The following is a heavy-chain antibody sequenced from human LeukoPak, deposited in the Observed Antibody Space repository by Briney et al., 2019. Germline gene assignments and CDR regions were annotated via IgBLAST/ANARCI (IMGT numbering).Heavy chain of an antibody. V-gene: IGHV4-34*12. CDR2: VIHSGST. Sequence: NSSETLSLTCAVYGGPFSGYYWSWVRQSPGKGLEWIGEVIHSGSTNYNPSLKSRVTISVDTSKNQFSLNLRSVTAADTAVYYCARRPGPNILEPAATAGFDYWGQGTLVTVSS. J-gene: IGHJ4*02. D-gene: IGHD2-2*01. CDR1: GGPFSGYY. CDR3: ARRPGPNILEPAATAGFDY.